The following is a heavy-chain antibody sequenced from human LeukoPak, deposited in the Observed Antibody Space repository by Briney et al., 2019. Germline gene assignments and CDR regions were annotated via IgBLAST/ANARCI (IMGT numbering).Heavy chain of an antibody. CDR1: GGSISSYY. CDR3: ARGGAVAGASPFDY. J-gene: IGHJ4*02. V-gene: IGHV4-59*01. D-gene: IGHD6-19*01. Sequence: PSETLSLTCTVSGGSISSYYWSWIRQPPGKGMEWIGHIYYSGSTNYNPSLKSRVTISVDTSKNQFSLKLSSVTAADTAVYYCARGGAVAGASPFDYWGQGTLVTVSS. CDR2: IYYSGST.